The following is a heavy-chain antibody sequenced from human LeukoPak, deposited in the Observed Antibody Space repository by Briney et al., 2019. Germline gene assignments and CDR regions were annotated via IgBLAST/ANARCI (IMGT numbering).Heavy chain of an antibody. J-gene: IGHJ6*03. Sequence: GGSLRLSCAASGVAFSTYTMNWVRQAPSRGLDWVSAVGGSGVGSRYADSVKGRFTISRDNSKNTLFLQMSSLRDDATAVYYCAKGARLNYYYLDVWGKGTTVTVSS. CDR3: AKGARLNYYYLDV. CDR2: VGGSGVGS. V-gene: IGHV3-23*01. CDR1: GVAFSTYT.